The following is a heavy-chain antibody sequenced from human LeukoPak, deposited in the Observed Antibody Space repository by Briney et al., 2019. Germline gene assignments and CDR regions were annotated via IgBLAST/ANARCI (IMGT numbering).Heavy chain of an antibody. Sequence: GGSLRLSCAASGFTFSSYAMHWVRQAPGKGLEWVAVISYDGSNKYYADSVKGRFTISRDNSKNTLYLQVNSLRAEDTAVYYCARDCFPQLLNVEMATITAGYFDYWGQGTLVTVSS. J-gene: IGHJ4*02. CDR2: ISYDGSNK. CDR1: GFTFSSYA. D-gene: IGHD5-24*01. CDR3: ARDCFPQLLNVEMATITAGYFDY. V-gene: IGHV3-30-3*01.